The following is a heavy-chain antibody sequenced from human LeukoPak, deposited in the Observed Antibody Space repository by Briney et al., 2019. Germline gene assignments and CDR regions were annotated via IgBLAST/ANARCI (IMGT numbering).Heavy chain of an antibody. CDR3: AKTHSSSWHPLDF. J-gene: IGHJ4*02. Sequence: QPGGSLRLSCAASGFPFSSYAMSWVRQAPGKGLEWVSAIVGDGGSTYYADSVKGRFTISRDNSNNTLYLQMDNLRAEDTAVYYCAKTHSSSWHPLDFWGQGTLVTASS. CDR1: GFPFSSYA. CDR2: IVGDGGST. V-gene: IGHV3-23*01. D-gene: IGHD6-13*01.